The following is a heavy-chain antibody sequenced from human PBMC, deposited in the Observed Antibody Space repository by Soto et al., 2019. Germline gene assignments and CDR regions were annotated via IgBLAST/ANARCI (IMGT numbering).Heavy chain of an antibody. J-gene: IGHJ5*02. CDR2: ISGSGGST. Sequence: GGSLRLSCAASGFTFSSYAMSWVRQAPGKGLEWVSAISGSGGSTYYADSVKGRFTISRDNSKNTLYLQMNSLRAEETAVYYCAKGPPGYSGYLYWFDPWGQGTLVTVSS. D-gene: IGHD5-12*01. CDR3: AKGPPGYSGYLYWFDP. CDR1: GFTFSSYA. V-gene: IGHV3-23*01.